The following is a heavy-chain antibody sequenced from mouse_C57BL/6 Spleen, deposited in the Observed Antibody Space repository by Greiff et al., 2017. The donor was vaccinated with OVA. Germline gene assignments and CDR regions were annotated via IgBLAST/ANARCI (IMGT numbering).Heavy chain of an antibody. CDR3: ASYGNYGRAMDY. CDR2: IDPSDSYT. D-gene: IGHD2-1*01. CDR1: GYTFTSYW. V-gene: IGHV1-69*01. Sequence: VQLQQPGAELVMPGASVKLSCKASGYTFTSYWMHWVKQRPGQGLEWIGEIDPSDSYTNYNQKFTGKSTLTVDKSSSTAYMQLSSLTSEDSAVYYCASYGNYGRAMDYWGQGTSVTVSS. J-gene: IGHJ4*01.